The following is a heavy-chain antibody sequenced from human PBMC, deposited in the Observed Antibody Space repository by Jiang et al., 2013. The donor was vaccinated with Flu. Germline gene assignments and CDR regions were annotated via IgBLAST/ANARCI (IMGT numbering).Heavy chain of an antibody. D-gene: IGHD3-22*01. CDR2: IYHSGST. Sequence: GLVKPSQTLSLTCAVSGGSISSGGYSWSWIRQPPGKGLEWIGYIYHSGSTYYNPSLKSRVTISVDRSKNQFSLKLSSVTAADTAVYYCASGYNSYYYDSSGYYFPYFDYWGQGALVTVSS. V-gene: IGHV4-30-2*01. CDR3: ASGYNSYYYDSSGYYFPYFDY. J-gene: IGHJ4*02. CDR1: GGSISSGGYS.